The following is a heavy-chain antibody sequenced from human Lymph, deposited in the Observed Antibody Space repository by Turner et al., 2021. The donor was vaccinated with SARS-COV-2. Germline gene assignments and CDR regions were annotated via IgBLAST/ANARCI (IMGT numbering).Heavy chain of an antibody. J-gene: IGHJ6*02. V-gene: IGHV1-69*10. CDR3: ARMAAPGMGGGVFYYYYGMDV. CDR2: IIPILGIA. Sequence: QVQLVQSGAEVKKPGSSVKVSCKASGGTFSSYAISWVRQAPGKGLEGMGGIIPILGIANYDQRFQGRVTITADKSTSTAYLELSSLRSEDTAVYSWARMAAPGMGGGVFYYYYGMDVWGQGTTVTVSS. D-gene: IGHD6-13*01. CDR1: GGTFSSYA.